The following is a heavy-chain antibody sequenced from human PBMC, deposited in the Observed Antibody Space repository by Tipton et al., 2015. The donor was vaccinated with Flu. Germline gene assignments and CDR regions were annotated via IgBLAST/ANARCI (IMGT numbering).Heavy chain of an antibody. CDR1: GYTFTGYY. CDR2: FNPNSGGT. Sequence: QLMQSGAEVKKPGASVKVSCKASGYTFTGYYMHWVRQAPGQGLEWMGWFNPNSGGTNYAQKFQGRVTRTRDTSISTAYMELSRLRSDDTALYYCARDQMIVVVMAFYGMVVWGQGTTMTVSS. CDR3: ARDQMIVVVMAFYGMVV. D-gene: IGHD3-22*01. V-gene: IGHV1-2*02. J-gene: IGHJ6*02.